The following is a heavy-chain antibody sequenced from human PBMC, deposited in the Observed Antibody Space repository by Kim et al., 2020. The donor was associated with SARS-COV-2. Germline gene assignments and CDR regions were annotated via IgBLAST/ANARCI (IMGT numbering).Heavy chain of an antibody. CDR1: GFTFSDFY. D-gene: IGHD4-17*01. V-gene: IGHV3-11*05. CDR2: ITSSSSYT. Sequence: GGSLRLSCAASGFTFSDFYMSWIRQAPGKGLEWVSYITSSSSYTNYADSVKGRFTISRDNAKKSLYLQMNSLRAEDTAVYYCARVGRSTVTTYYFDYWGQGALCTVSS. J-gene: IGHJ4*02. CDR3: ARVGRSTVTTYYFDY.